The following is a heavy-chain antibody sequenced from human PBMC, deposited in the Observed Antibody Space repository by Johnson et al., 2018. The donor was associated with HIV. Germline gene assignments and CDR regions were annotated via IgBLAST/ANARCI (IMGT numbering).Heavy chain of an antibody. CDR3: WAQWTVITFGGPSAFDI. CDR1: GFSFTNAR. Sequence: VQLVESGGGSVKPGESLKISCEASGFSFTNARMNWVRQGPGKGLEWVGRIKSKGDGGTTDYAAPVKGRFSISRDDSRNTLHMQMNSLKTDYTGVYYGWAQWTVITFGGPSAFDIWGQGTVVTVSS. CDR2: IKSKGDGGTT. V-gene: IGHV3-15*01. D-gene: IGHD3-16*01. J-gene: IGHJ3*02.